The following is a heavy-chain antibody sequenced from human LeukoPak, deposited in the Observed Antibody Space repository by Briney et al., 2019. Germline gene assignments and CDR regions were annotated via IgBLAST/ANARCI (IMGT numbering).Heavy chain of an antibody. Sequence: GGSLRLSCAASGFTFSSNYMSWVRQAPGKGLEWVSVIYSGGSTYYADSVKGRFTISRDNSKNTLYLQMNSLRAEDTAVYYCARGIAGYDSSGYYWGQGTLVTVSS. CDR3: ARGIAGYDSSGYY. V-gene: IGHV3-53*01. J-gene: IGHJ4*02. CDR1: GFTFSSNY. D-gene: IGHD3-22*01. CDR2: IYSGGST.